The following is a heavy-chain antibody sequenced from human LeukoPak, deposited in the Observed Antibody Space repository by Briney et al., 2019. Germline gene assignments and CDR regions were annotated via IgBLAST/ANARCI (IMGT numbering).Heavy chain of an antibody. D-gene: IGHD1-7*01. CDR2: IYYSGST. CDR1: GGSISSSSYY. V-gene: IGHV4-39*01. Sequence: SETLSLTCTVSGGSISSSSYYWGWIRQPPGKGLEWIGSIYYSGSTYYNPSLKSRVTISVDTSKNQFSLKLSSVTAADTAVYYCAIRVNFAIDYWGQGTLVTVSS. CDR3: AIRVNFAIDY. J-gene: IGHJ4*02.